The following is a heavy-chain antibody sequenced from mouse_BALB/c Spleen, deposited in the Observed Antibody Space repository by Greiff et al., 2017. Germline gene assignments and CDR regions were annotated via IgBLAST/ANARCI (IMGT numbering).Heavy chain of an antibody. Sequence: VMLVESGPGLVAPSQSLSITCTVSGFSLTSYGVHWVRQPPGKGLEWLGVIWAGGSTNYNSALMSRLSISKDNSKSQVFLKMNSLQTDDTAMYYCATSYYYGSRDYYAMDYWGQGTSVTVSS. V-gene: IGHV2-9*02. CDR1: GFSLTSYG. D-gene: IGHD1-1*01. CDR2: IWAGGST. J-gene: IGHJ4*01. CDR3: ATSYYYGSRDYYAMDY.